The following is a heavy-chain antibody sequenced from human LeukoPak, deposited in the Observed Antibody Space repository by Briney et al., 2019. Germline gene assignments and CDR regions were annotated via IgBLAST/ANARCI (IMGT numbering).Heavy chain of an antibody. CDR3: ATDHSMANTAWWFDP. J-gene: IGHJ5*02. CDR2: INPSGTGT. V-gene: IGHV1-46*01. CDR1: GYTITNNY. D-gene: IGHD5-24*01. Sequence: ASVKVSCKASGYTITNNYMHWVRQAPGQPLEWMGVINPSGTGTSYAQKFQGRITMSRDTSTSTVYMELSSLRSEDTAFYYCATDHSMANTAWWFDPWGQGTLVTVSS.